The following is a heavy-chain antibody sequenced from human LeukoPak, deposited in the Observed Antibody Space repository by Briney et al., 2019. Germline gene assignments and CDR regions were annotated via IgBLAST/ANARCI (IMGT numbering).Heavy chain of an antibody. V-gene: IGHV3-23*01. CDR2: ISRSGDST. CDR3: ARSARLMKGVVEVTALDD. Sequence: GGSLRLSCAASGFTFSSYAMSWVRQAPGKGLEWVSAISRSGDSTYYADSVKGRFTISRDNSKNTLYLQMNSLRADDTAVYYCARSARLMKGVVEVTALDDWGQGTLVTVSS. CDR1: GFTFSSYA. J-gene: IGHJ4*02. D-gene: IGHD3-3*01.